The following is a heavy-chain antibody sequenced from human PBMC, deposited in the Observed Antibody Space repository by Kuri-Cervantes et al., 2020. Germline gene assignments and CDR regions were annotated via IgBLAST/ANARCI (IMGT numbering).Heavy chain of an antibody. V-gene: IGHV4-38-2*01. CDR1: GYSVSSGYD. CDR3: ARHVQD. Sequence: SETLSLTCLVSGYSVSSGYDWGWIRQPPGKGLEWIGSIYYSGSTYYNPSLKSRVTISVDTSKNQFSLKLSSVTAADTAVYYCARHVQDWGQGTLVTVSS. CDR2: IYYSGST. D-gene: IGHD1-1*01. J-gene: IGHJ4*02.